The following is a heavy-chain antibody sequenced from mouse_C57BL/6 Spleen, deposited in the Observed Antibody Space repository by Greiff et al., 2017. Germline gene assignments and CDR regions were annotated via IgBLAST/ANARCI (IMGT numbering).Heavy chain of an antibody. CDR2: INYDGIST. J-gene: IGHJ4*01. CDR1: GYTFSDYY. V-gene: IGHV5-16*01. Sequence: EVKLVESEGGLVQPGSSMKLSCTASGYTFSDYYMAWVSQVPEKGLEWVANINYDGISTYYLDSLKSRFIISRDNAKNILYLQRSSLKSEDTATYCCTREGYYAMDYWGQGTSVTVSS. CDR3: TREGYYAMDY.